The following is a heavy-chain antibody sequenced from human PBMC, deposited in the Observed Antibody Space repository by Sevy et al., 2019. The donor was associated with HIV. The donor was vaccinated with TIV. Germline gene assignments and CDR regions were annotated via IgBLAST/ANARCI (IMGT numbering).Heavy chain of an antibody. CDR3: ARCQWELHAFDI. Sequence: ASMKVSCKASGYTFTSYGISWVRQAPGQGLEWMGWISAYNGNTNNAQKLQGRVTMTTDTSTSTAYMELRSLRSDDTAVYYCARCQWELHAFDIWGQGTMVTVSS. CDR1: GYTFTSYG. V-gene: IGHV1-18*01. CDR2: ISAYNGNT. J-gene: IGHJ3*02. D-gene: IGHD1-26*01.